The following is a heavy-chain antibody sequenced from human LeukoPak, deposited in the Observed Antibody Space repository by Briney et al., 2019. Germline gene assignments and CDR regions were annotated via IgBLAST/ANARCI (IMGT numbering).Heavy chain of an antibody. CDR2: IIPILGIA. V-gene: IGHV1-69*04. Sequence: SVQVSCQASGGPFSSYAISWVRQAPGQGLEWMGRIIPILGIANYAQKFQGRVTITADKSTSTAYMELSSLRSEDTAVYYCASSTGYYYGSGSTYIDYWGQGTLVTVSS. CDR1: GGPFSSYA. D-gene: IGHD3-10*01. CDR3: ASSTGYYYGSGSTYIDY. J-gene: IGHJ4*02.